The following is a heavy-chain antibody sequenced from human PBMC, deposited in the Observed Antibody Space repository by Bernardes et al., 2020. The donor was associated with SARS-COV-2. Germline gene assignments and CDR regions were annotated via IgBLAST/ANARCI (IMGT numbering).Heavy chain of an antibody. Sequence: ETLSLTCTVSGGSISSYYWSWIRQPPGKGLEWIGYIYYSGSTNYNPSLKSRVTISVDTSKNQFSLKLSSVTAADTAVYYCASQTDDYYGMDVWGQGTTVTVSS. CDR3: ASQTDDYYGMDV. V-gene: IGHV4-59*08. CDR1: GGSISSYY. J-gene: IGHJ6*02. CDR2: IYYSGST.